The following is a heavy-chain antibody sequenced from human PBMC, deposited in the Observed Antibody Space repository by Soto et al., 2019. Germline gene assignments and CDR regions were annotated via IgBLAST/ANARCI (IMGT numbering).Heavy chain of an antibody. V-gene: IGHV3-30-3*01. CDR1: GFTFSSYA. CDR3: ARDNVIYYDSSGIDAFDI. CDR2: ISYDGSNK. D-gene: IGHD3-22*01. J-gene: IGHJ3*02. Sequence: QVQLVESGGGVVQPGRSLRLSCAASGFTFSSYAMHWVRQAPGKGLEWVAVISYDGSNKYYADSVKGRFTISRDNSKNTLYLQMNSLRAEDTAVYYCARDNVIYYDSSGIDAFDIWGQGTMVTVSS.